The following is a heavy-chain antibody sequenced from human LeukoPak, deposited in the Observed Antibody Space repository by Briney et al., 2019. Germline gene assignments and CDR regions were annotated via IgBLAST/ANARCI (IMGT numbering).Heavy chain of an antibody. CDR2: ISSRGRTI. CDR1: GFTFSNYE. Sequence: GGSLRLSCAASGFTFSNYEMNWVRQAPGKGLEWVSYISSRGRTIYYADSVKGRFTISRDNAQNSLYLQMNSLRSEDTAVYYCARTDCGGDCYSSRGWFDPWGQGTLVTVSS. D-gene: IGHD2-21*02. J-gene: IGHJ5*02. CDR3: ARTDCGGDCYSSRGWFDP. V-gene: IGHV3-48*03.